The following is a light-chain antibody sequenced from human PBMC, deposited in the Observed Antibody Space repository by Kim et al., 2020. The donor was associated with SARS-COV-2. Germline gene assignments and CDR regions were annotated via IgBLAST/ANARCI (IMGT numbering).Light chain of an antibody. Sequence: QPVLTQSPSASASLGASVKLTCTLSSRHSSYVIAWHQQQPEKGPRYLMKLDSDGSHTKGDGIPDRFSGSSSGAERYLTISSLQSEDEADYYCQTWDTGSEVVFGEGTQLTVL. CDR1: SRHSSYV. CDR3: QTWDTGSEVV. CDR2: LDSDGSH. V-gene: IGLV4-69*01. J-gene: IGLJ2*01.